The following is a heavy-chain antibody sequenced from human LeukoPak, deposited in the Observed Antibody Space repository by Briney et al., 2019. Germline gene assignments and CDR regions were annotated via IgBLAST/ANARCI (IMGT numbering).Heavy chain of an antibody. J-gene: IGHJ4*02. D-gene: IGHD6-13*01. V-gene: IGHV3-7*01. CDR1: GFTVSSNS. CDR3: ARDAGIAAAGSVLDY. Sequence: GGSLRLSCTVSGFTVSSNSMSWVRQAPGKGLEWVANIKQDGSEKYYVDSVNGRFTVSRDNAKNSLYLQMNSLRAEDTAVYYCARDAGIAAAGSVLDYWGQGTLVTVSS. CDR2: IKQDGSEK.